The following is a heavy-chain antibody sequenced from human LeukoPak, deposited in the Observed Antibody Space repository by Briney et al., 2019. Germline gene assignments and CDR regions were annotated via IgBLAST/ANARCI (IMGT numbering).Heavy chain of an antibody. Sequence: GGSLRLSCAASGFSFSSYSMNWVRQAPGKGLEWVSSISGSGVSTYYADSVKGRFTISRDNAKNSLYLQMNSLRAEDTAVYYCARDPSSITDNWNGPWGQGTLVTVSS. CDR2: ISGSGVST. V-gene: IGHV3-21*01. D-gene: IGHD1-14*01. CDR3: ARDPSSITDNWNGP. J-gene: IGHJ5*02. CDR1: GFSFSSYS.